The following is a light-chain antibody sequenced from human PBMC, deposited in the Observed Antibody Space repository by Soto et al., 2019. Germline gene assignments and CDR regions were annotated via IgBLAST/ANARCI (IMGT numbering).Light chain of an antibody. Sequence: SVLTQPPSASGTPGQRVTISCSGSSSNVGGNPVNWYQHVPTAAPKLLSYTNTQRPSGVPDRFSGSKSGTSASLAISGLQSEDEADYYCASWDDSLNGPVFGTGTKVTVL. CDR3: ASWDDSLNGPV. CDR2: TNT. J-gene: IGLJ1*01. V-gene: IGLV1-44*01. CDR1: SSNVGGNP.